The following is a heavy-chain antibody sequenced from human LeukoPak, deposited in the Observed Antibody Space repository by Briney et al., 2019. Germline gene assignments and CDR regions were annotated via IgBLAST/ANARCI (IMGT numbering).Heavy chain of an antibody. J-gene: IGHJ5*02. CDR1: GYSISSGYY. D-gene: IGHD4-17*01. CDR2: IYHSGST. V-gene: IGHV4-38-2*02. Sequence: SETLSLTXTVSGYSISSGYYWDWIREPPGKGLEWIGSIYHSGSTYYNPSLKSRVTISVDTSKNQFSLKLSSVTAADTAVYYCARDFLRGLVNWFDPWGQGTLVTVSS. CDR3: ARDFLRGLVNWFDP.